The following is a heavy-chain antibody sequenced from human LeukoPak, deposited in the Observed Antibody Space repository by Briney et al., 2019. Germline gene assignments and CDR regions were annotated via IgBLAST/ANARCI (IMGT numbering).Heavy chain of an antibody. Sequence: SQTLSLTCTVSGGSISSGGYYWSWIRQHPGKGLEWIGYIYYSGSTYYNQSLKSRVTISVDTSKNQFSLKLSSVTAADTAVYYCARAVVVVITYFDYWGQGTLVTVSS. CDR3: ARAVVVVITYFDY. CDR2: IYYSGST. CDR1: GGSISSGGYY. D-gene: IGHD3-22*01. V-gene: IGHV4-31*03. J-gene: IGHJ4*02.